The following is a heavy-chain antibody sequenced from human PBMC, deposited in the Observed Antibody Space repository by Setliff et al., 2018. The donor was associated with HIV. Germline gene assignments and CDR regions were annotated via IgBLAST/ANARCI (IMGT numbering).Heavy chain of an antibody. D-gene: IGHD5-18*01. V-gene: IGHV4-31*03. Sequence: SETLSLTCTVSGGSISSGYYYWSWIRQHPGKGLEWIGYIYYSGNPFYNPSLRSRVTISLDTSKNQFSLKLSSVTAADTAVYYCARGKKGIQLWSPRGFYFDYWGQGTLVTVSS. CDR1: GGSISSGYYY. J-gene: IGHJ4*02. CDR3: ARGKKGIQLWSPRGFYFDY. CDR2: IYYSGNP.